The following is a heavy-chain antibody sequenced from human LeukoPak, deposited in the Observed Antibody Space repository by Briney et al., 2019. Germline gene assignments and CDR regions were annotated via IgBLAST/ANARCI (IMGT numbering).Heavy chain of an antibody. V-gene: IGHV4-34*01. D-gene: IGHD6-19*01. Sequence: SETLSLTCTVYGGSFSGYYWSWIRQPPRKGLEWIGEINQSGSTNYNPSLKSRVTVSVDTSKNQFSLKLSSVTAADTAVYYCARGSSSGWYGYFDLWGRGTLVTVSS. CDR1: GGSFSGYY. J-gene: IGHJ2*01. CDR2: INQSGST. CDR3: ARGSSSGWYGYFDL.